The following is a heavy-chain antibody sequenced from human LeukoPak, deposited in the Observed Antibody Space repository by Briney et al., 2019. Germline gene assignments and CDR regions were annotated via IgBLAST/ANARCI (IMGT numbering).Heavy chain of an antibody. CDR3: ARPRGQLLWFGELLY. CDR1: GFTFSSYW. Sequence: GGSLRLSCAASGFTFSSYWMSWVRQAPGKGLEWVANIKQDGSEKYYVDSVKGRFTISRDNAKNSLYLQMSSLRAEDTAVYYCARPRGQLLWFGELLYWGQGTLVTVSS. J-gene: IGHJ4*02. CDR2: IKQDGSEK. D-gene: IGHD3-10*01. V-gene: IGHV3-7*01.